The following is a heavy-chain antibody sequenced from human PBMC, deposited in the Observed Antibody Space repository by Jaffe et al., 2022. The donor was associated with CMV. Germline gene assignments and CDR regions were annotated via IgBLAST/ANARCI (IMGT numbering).Heavy chain of an antibody. CDR3: ARREREYSSSSHPTTADY. V-gene: IGHV4-4*02. CDR2: IYHSGST. J-gene: IGHJ4*02. D-gene: IGHD6-6*01. Sequence: QVQLQESGPGLVKPSGTLSLTCAVSGGSISSSNWWSWVRQPPGKGLEWIGEIYHSGSTNYNPSLKSRVTISVDKSKNQFSLKLSSVTAADTAVYYCARREREYSSSSHPTTADYWGQGTLVTVSS. CDR1: GGSISSSNW.